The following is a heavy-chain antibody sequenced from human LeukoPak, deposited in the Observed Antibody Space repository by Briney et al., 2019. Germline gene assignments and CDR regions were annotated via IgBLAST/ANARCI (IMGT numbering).Heavy chain of an antibody. D-gene: IGHD3-10*01. CDR1: GGSIKNYY. V-gene: IGHV4-59*01. CDR3: ARDVPRGTGYMDG. Sequence: SETLSLTCTVSGGSIKNYYWTWIRQPPGKGLEWIGYIYYSGSTSSNPSLKSRVTISVDTSKNQFSLRLKYVTAADTAVCFCARDVPRGTGYMDGWGKGPTVTVSS. J-gene: IGHJ6*03. CDR2: IYYSGST.